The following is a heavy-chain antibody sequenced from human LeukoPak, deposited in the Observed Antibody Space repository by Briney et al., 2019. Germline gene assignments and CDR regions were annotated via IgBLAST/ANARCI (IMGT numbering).Heavy chain of an antibody. CDR2: ISSSSSTI. Sequence: GGSLRLSCAASGFTFSSYSMNWVRQAPGKGLEWVSYISSSSSTIYYADSVKGRFTISRDNAKNSLYLQMNSLRAEDTAVYYCARDEMEWFSPFDYWGQGTLVTVSS. J-gene: IGHJ4*02. V-gene: IGHV3-48*04. D-gene: IGHD3-3*01. CDR3: ARDEMEWFSPFDY. CDR1: GFTFSSYS.